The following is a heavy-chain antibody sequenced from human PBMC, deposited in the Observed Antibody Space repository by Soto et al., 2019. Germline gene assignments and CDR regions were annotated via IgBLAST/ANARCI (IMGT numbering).Heavy chain of an antibody. CDR1: GFTFSNAW. D-gene: IGHD4-17*01. J-gene: IGHJ6*02. CDR2: IKSKTDGGTT. V-gene: IGHV3-15*07. Sequence: EVQLVESGGGLVKPGGSLRLSCAASGFTFSNAWMNWVRQAPGKGLEWVGRIKSKTDGGTTDYAAPLKGRFTISRDDSKNTLYLQMNSLKTEDTAVYYCTTELDYGDYGPNYYYYGMDVWGQGTTVTVSS. CDR3: TTELDYGDYGPNYYYYGMDV.